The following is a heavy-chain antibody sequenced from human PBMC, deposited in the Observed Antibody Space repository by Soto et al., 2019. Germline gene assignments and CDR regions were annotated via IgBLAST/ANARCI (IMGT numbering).Heavy chain of an antibody. J-gene: IGHJ4*02. CDR2: IDWDDDK. CDR3: ARTQHYYDSSGYTRDYFDY. CDR1: GFSLSTSGMC. D-gene: IGHD3-22*01. V-gene: IGHV2-70*11. Sequence: SGPTLVNPTQTLTLTCTFSGFSLSTSGMCVSWIRQPQGTALEWLARIDWDDDKYYSTSLKTRLTISKDTSKNQVVLTMTNMDPVDTATYYCARTQHYYDSSGYTRDYFDYWGQGTLVTVSS.